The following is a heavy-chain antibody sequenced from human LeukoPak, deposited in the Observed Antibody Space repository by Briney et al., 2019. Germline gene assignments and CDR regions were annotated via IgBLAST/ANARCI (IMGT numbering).Heavy chain of an antibody. CDR1: GFTFSSYS. V-gene: IGHV3-21*01. CDR2: ISSSSSYI. CDR3: ASSESYYDSSY. J-gene: IGHJ4*02. D-gene: IGHD3-22*01. Sequence: GGSLRLSCAASGFTFSSYSMNWVRQAPGKGLEWVSSISSSSSYIYYADSVKGRFTISRDNAKNSLYLQMNSLRAEDTAVYYCASSESYYDSSYWGQGTLVTVSS.